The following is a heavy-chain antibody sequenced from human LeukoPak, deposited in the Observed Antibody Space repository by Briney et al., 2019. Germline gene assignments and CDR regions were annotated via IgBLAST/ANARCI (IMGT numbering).Heavy chain of an antibody. CDR2: ISGSGGST. Sequence: GGSLRLSCAASGFTFSSYGMTWVRQAPGKGLEWVSGISGSGGSTSYPDSVKGRFTISRDNTKNTLYLQMNSLRVQDTAVHSFVRVRESYRNNDFDYWGQGTLVTVST. CDR1: GFTFSSYG. D-gene: IGHD1-26*01. J-gene: IGHJ4*02. CDR3: VRVRESYRNNDFDY. V-gene: IGHV3-23*01.